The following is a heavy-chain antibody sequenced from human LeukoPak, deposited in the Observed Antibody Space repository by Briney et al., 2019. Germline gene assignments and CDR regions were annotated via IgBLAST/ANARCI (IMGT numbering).Heavy chain of an antibody. D-gene: IGHD3-22*01. Sequence: SQTLSLTCTASGGSISSGSYYWSWIRQPAGKGLEWIGRIYTSGSTNYNPSLKSRVTISVDTSKNQFSLKLSSVTAADTAVYYCARADDIVVISMGDAFDIWGQGTMVTVSS. CDR1: GGSISSGSYY. V-gene: IGHV4-61*02. CDR3: ARADDIVVISMGDAFDI. J-gene: IGHJ3*02. CDR2: IYTSGST.